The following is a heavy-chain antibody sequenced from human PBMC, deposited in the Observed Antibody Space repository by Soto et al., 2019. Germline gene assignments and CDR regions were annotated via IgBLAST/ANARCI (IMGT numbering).Heavy chain of an antibody. D-gene: IGHD4-17*01. CDR2: ISAYNGNT. Sequence: GASVKVSCKASGYTFSNYGISWVRQAPGQRLEWMGWISAYNGNTNYAQKLQGRVTMTTDTSTSTAYMELRSLRSDDTAVYYCARDPGPPPRLRWHDYFYYGMDVWGQGTTVTVSS. CDR1: GYTFSNYG. J-gene: IGHJ6*02. CDR3: ARDPGPPPRLRWHDYFYYGMDV. V-gene: IGHV1-18*04.